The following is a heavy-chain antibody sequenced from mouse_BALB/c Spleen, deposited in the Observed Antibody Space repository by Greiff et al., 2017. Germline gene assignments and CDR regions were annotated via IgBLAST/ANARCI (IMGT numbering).Heavy chain of an antibody. D-gene: IGHD1-1*01. J-gene: IGHJ1*01. CDR3: TRNPYGSSYWYFDV. V-gene: IGHV1-15*01. CDR2: IDPETGGT. Sequence: VKLMESGAELVRPGASVTLSCKASGYTFTDYEMHWVKQTPVHGLEWIGAIDPETGGTAYNQKFKGKATLTADKSSSTAYMELRSLTSEDSAVYYCTRNPYGSSYWYFDVWGAGTTVTVSS. CDR1: GYTFTDYE.